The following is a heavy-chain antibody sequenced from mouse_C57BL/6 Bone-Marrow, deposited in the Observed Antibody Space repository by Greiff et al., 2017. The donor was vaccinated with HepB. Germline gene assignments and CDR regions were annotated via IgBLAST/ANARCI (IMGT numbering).Heavy chain of an antibody. D-gene: IGHD4-1*01. CDR2: IHPNSGST. Sequence: VQLQQPGAELVKPGASVKLSCKASGYTFTSYWMHWVKQRPGQGLEWIGMIHPNSGSTNYNEKFKSKATLTVDKSSSTAYMQLSSLTSEDSAVYYCASNWDPDWYFDVWGTGTTVTVSS. J-gene: IGHJ1*03. CDR1: GYTFTSYW. CDR3: ASNWDPDWYFDV. V-gene: IGHV1-64*01.